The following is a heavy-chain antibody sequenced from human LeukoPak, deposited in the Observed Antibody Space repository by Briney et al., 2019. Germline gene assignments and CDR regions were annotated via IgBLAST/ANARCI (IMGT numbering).Heavy chain of an antibody. Sequence: GASVKVSCKASGGTFSSYAISWVRQAPGQGLEWMGGIIPIFGTANYAQKFQGRVTITTDESTSTAYMELSSLRSEDTAVYYCARLVMAPTVLLPAAPGWFDPWGQGTLVTVSS. V-gene: IGHV1-69*05. J-gene: IGHJ5*02. CDR3: ARLVMAPTVLLPAAPGWFDP. CDR1: GGTFSSYA. CDR2: IIPIFGTA. D-gene: IGHD2-2*01.